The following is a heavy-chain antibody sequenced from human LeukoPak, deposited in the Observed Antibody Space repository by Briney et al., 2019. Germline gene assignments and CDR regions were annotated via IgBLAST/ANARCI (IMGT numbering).Heavy chain of an antibody. CDR2: FDPEDGET. Sequence: ASVKVSCKVSGYTLTELSMHWVRQAPGKGLEWMGGFDPEDGETIYAQKFQGRVTMTEDTSTDTAYMELSSLRSEDTAVYYCATGGIVVVVAATRAFDIWGQGTMVTVSS. CDR1: GYTLTELS. CDR3: ATGGIVVVVAATRAFDI. J-gene: IGHJ3*02. V-gene: IGHV1-24*01. D-gene: IGHD2-15*01.